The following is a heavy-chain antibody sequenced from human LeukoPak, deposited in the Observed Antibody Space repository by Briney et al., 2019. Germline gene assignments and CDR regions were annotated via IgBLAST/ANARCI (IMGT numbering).Heavy chain of an antibody. V-gene: IGHV1-69*06. J-gene: IGHJ5*02. D-gene: IGHD3-22*01. Sequence: ASVKVSCKASGGTFSSYAISWVRQAPGQGLEWMGGIIPIFGTANYAQKFQGRVTITADKSTSTAYMELSSLRSEDTAVYYCASKVPNDSSGYYYRGQFDPWGQGTLVTVSS. CDR3: ASKVPNDSSGYYYRGQFDP. CDR2: IIPIFGTA. CDR1: GGTFSSYA.